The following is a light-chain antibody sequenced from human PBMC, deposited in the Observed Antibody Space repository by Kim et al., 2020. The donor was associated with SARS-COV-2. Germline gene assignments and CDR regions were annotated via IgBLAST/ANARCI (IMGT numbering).Light chain of an antibody. J-gene: IGKJ2*01. CDR1: QGISSF. CDR2: GAS. CDR3: QQYYSYVT. Sequence: LSASVGDRVTITCRASQGISSFLAWYQQKPGKAPNLLIYGASTLQSGVPSRFSGSGSGTEFTLTISSLQPEDFATYYCQQYYSYVTFGQGTKLEI. V-gene: IGKV1-9*01.